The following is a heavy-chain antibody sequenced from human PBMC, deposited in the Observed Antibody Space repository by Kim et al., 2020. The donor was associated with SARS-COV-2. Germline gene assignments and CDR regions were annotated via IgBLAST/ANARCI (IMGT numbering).Heavy chain of an antibody. D-gene: IGHD3-22*01. CDR1: GYTFTNYF. Sequence: ASVKVSCKASGYTFTNYFIHWVRQAPGQALHWMGIINPSGGDTTYAQKFQGRVTMTSDTSTSTVYMELSSLRSEDTAVYYCARAPPYGSSSYYLIYNYY. J-gene: IGHJ6*01. V-gene: IGHV1-46*01. CDR2: INPSGGDT. CDR3: ARAPPYGSSSYYLIYNYY.